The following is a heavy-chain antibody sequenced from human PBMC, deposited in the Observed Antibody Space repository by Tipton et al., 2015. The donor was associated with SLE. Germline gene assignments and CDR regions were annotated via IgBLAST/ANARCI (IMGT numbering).Heavy chain of an antibody. V-gene: IGHV4-39*01. D-gene: IGHD3-10*01. CDR2: IYYSGST. J-gene: IGHJ4*02. CDR1: GGSISSSSYY. CDR3: ARHAPGQNFDY. Sequence: TLSLTCTVSGGSISSSSYYWGWIRQPPGKGLEWIGSIYYSGSTHYNPPLKSRVTISVDTSKNQFSLKLSSVTAADTAVYYCARHAPGQNFDYWGQGTLVTVSS.